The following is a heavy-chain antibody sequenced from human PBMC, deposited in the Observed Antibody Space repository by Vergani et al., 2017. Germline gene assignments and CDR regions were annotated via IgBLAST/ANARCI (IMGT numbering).Heavy chain of an antibody. CDR2: IWYDGSNK. Sequence: QVQLVESGGGVVQPGRSLRLSCAASGFTFSSYGMHWVRQAPGKGLEWVAVIWYDGSNKYYADSVKGRFTISRDNSKNTLYLQMNSLRAEDTAVYYCASTVTTLDDWGQGTLVTVSS. J-gene: IGHJ4*02. CDR1: GFTFSSYG. V-gene: IGHV3-33*01. D-gene: IGHD4-17*01. CDR3: ASTVTTLDD.